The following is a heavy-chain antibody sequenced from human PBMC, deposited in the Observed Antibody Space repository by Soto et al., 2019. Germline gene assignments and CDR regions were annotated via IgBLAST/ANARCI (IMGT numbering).Heavy chain of an antibody. CDR3: AKGDCTSTSCLDFGMDV. Sequence: LRLSCAASGFTFSSYAMIWVRQAPGKVLEWVSVISGSGDSTYYADSVKGRFTISRDNSKNTLYLQMNSLRAEDTAVYYCAKGDCTSTSCLDFGMDVWGQGTTVTVSS. V-gene: IGHV3-23*01. J-gene: IGHJ6*02. D-gene: IGHD2-2*01. CDR1: GFTFSSYA. CDR2: ISGSGDST.